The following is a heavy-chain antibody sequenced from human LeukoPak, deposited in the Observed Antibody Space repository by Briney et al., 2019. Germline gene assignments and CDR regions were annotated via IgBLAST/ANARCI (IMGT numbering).Heavy chain of an antibody. CDR3: ARGEKGGRGYSYGSGY. Sequence: GGSLRLSCAASGFTFSDYYMSWIRQAPGKGLEWVSYISSSSSTIYSAASVTGRFTISRDNAKTSLYLKMNSLRAEDTAVYYCARGEKGGRGYSYGSGYWGQGTLATV. CDR2: ISSSSSTI. V-gene: IGHV3-11*01. CDR1: GFTFSDYY. J-gene: IGHJ4*02. D-gene: IGHD5-18*01.